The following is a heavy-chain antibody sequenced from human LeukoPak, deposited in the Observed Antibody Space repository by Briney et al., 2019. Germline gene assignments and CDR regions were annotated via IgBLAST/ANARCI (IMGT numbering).Heavy chain of an antibody. CDR3: ARLYCSSTSCAPYFDY. CDR2: IYYSGST. CDR1: GGSISSYY. D-gene: IGHD2-2*01. V-gene: IGHV4-59*01. Sequence: SETLSLTCTVSGGSISSYYWSWIRQPPGKGLEWIGYIYYSGSTNYNPSLKSRVTISVDTSKNQLSLKLSSVTAADTAVYYCARLYCSSTSCAPYFDYWGQGTLVTVSS. J-gene: IGHJ4*02.